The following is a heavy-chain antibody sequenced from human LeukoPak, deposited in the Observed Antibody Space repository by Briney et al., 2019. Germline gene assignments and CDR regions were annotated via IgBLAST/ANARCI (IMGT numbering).Heavy chain of an antibody. CDR2: IKQDGSER. V-gene: IGHV3-7*01. CDR3: AREGYYYESSGYYHLQGVDY. Sequence: GGSLRLSCAASGFTFSNYWMTWVRQAPGKGLEWVANIKQDGSERDYVDSVKGRFTISRDDAKNSLYLQMNSLRAEDTAVYYCAREGYYYESSGYYHLQGVDYWGQGALVTVSS. D-gene: IGHD3-22*01. CDR1: GFTFSNYW. J-gene: IGHJ4*02.